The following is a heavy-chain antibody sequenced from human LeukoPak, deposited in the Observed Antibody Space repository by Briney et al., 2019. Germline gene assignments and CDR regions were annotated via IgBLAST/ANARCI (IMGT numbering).Heavy chain of an antibody. D-gene: IGHD6-19*01. J-gene: IGHJ4*02. CDR1: GFTFSSYA. V-gene: IGHV3-7*01. CDR2: IKQDGSEK. CDR3: ARGFRGWYAEGFDY. Sequence: PGGSLRLSCAASGFTFSSYAMHWVRQAPGKGLEWVANIKQDGSEKYYVDSVKGRFTISRDNAKNSLYLQTNSLRAEDTAVYYCARGFRGWYAEGFDYWGQGTVVTVSS.